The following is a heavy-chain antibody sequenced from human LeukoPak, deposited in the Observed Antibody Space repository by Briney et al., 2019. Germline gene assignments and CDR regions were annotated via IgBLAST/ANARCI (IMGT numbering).Heavy chain of an antibody. Sequence: GGSLRLSCAASGFTFSSYAMSWVRQAPGKGLEWVSAISGSGGSTYYADSVKGRFTISRDNSKNTLYLQMDSLRAEDTAVYYCAKERDSVLLWFGEYQPYYFDYWGQGTLVTVSS. V-gene: IGHV3-23*01. CDR1: GFTFSSYA. J-gene: IGHJ4*02. CDR3: AKERDSVLLWFGEYQPYYFDY. CDR2: ISGSGGST. D-gene: IGHD3-10*01.